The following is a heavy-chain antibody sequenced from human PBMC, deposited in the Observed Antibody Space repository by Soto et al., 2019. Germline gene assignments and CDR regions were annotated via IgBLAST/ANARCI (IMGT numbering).Heavy chain of an antibody. Sequence: GGSLRLSCAASGFTFSSYAMSWVRQAPGKGLEWVSAISGSGGSTYYADSVKGRSTISRDNSKNTLYLQMNSLRAEDTAVYYCAKDRSCSSTSCYYYYYGMDVWGQGTTVTVSS. V-gene: IGHV3-23*01. CDR2: ISGSGGST. CDR1: GFTFSSYA. J-gene: IGHJ6*02. D-gene: IGHD2-2*01. CDR3: AKDRSCSSTSCYYYYYGMDV.